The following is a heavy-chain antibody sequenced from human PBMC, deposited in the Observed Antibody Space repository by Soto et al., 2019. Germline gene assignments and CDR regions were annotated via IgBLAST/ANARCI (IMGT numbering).Heavy chain of an antibody. J-gene: IGHJ5*02. D-gene: IGHD3-10*01. CDR1: GGSFSGYY. Sequence: QVQLQQWGAGLLKPSETLSLTCAVYGGSFSGYYWSWIRQPPGKGLEWIGAINHSGSTNYNTSLKSRVTISVDTSKNQFSLKLSSVTAADTAVYYCAGCRITMVRGVIHWFDPWRQGTLVTVSS. CDR3: AGCRITMVRGVIHWFDP. CDR2: INHSGST. V-gene: IGHV4-34*01.